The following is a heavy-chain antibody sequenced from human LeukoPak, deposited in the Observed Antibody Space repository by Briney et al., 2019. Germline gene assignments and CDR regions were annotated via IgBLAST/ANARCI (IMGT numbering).Heavy chain of an antibody. CDR3: ARDDDDYSNSGPLDY. V-gene: IGHV3-30-3*01. J-gene: IGHJ4*02. CDR1: GFTFSSYA. CDR2: ISSDGSDK. D-gene: IGHD4-11*01. Sequence: GGSLRLSCATSGFTFSSYAMHWVRQAPGKGLEWVAVISSDGSDKYYADSVKGRFTISRDNAKNSLYLQMNRLRAEDTAVYFCARDDDDYSNSGPLDYWGQGTLVTVSS.